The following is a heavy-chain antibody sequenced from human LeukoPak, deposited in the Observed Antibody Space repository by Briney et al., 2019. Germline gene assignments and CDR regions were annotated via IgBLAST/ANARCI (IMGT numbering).Heavy chain of an antibody. CDR2: IYYSGST. J-gene: IGHJ4*02. V-gene: IGHV4-39*01. Sequence: SETLSLTCTVSGGSISSSSYYWGWIRQPPGKGLEWIGSIYYSGSTYYNPSLKSRVTISVDTSKNQFSLKLSSVTAADTAVYYCARHGYDFWSGYYAFDYWGQGTLVTVSP. CDR3: ARHGYDFWSGYYAFDY. D-gene: IGHD3-3*01. CDR1: GGSISSSSYY.